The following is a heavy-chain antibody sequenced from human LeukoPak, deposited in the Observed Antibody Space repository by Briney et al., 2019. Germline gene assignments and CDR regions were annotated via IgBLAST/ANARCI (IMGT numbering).Heavy chain of an antibody. D-gene: IGHD6-6*01. CDR2: ISSSGSTI. Sequence: GGTLRLSCAASGFTSSSYAMSWVRQAPGKGLEWVSYISSSGSTIYYADSVKGRFTISRDNAKNSLYLQMNSLRAEDTAVYYCARAGSSSSFDYWGQGTLVTVSS. J-gene: IGHJ4*02. CDR3: ARAGSSSSFDY. CDR1: GFTSSSYA. V-gene: IGHV3-48*04.